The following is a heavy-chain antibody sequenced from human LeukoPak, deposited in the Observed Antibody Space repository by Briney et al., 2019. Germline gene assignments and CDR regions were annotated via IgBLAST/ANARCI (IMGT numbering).Heavy chain of an antibody. CDR3: TTAEVTMVRGVIITGAFDI. J-gene: IGHJ3*02. CDR1: GFTFRNAW. Sequence: PGGSLRLSCADSGFTFRNAWMTWVRQAPGKGLEWVGRIKSKTDGGTTDYAAPVKGRFTISRDDSKNTLYLQMNSLKTEDTAVYYCTTAEVTMVRGVIITGAFDIWGQGTMVTVSS. CDR2: IKSKTDGGTT. V-gene: IGHV3-15*01. D-gene: IGHD3-10*01.